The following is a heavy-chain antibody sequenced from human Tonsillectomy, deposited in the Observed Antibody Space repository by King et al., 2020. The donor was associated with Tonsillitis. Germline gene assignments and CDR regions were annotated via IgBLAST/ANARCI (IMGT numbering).Heavy chain of an antibody. D-gene: IGHD3-22*01. V-gene: IGHV3-72*01. CDR1: GFTFSDHY. J-gene: IGHJ3*02. Sequence: VQLVESGGGLVQPGGSLRLSCAVSGFTFSDHYIDWVRQAPGKGLEWVGRTRNKANSYTTEYAASVKGRFTISRDDSKKSVDLKMNSLKTEDTALYYFAHSRGYYDYDEFDIWGQGTMVTVS. CDR3: AHSRGYYDYDEFDI. CDR2: TRNKANSYTT.